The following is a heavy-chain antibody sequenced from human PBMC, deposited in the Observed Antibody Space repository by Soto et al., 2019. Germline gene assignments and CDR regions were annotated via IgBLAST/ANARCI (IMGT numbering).Heavy chain of an antibody. Sequence: SETLSLTCTVSGGSISSGGYYWSWIRQHPGKGLEWIGYIYYSGSTYYNPSLKSRVTISVGTSKNQFSLKLSSVTAADTAVYYCARDSARGGYNDWGQGTLVTVSS. D-gene: IGHD1-26*01. CDR2: IYYSGST. CDR1: GGSISSGGYY. CDR3: ARDSARGGYND. V-gene: IGHV4-31*03. J-gene: IGHJ4*02.